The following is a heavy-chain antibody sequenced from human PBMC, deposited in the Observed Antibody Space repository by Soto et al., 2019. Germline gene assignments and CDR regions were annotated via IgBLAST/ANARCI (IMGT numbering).Heavy chain of an antibody. D-gene: IGHD7-27*01. CDR1: GYTFNNYY. CDR2: INPIYDTK. V-gene: IGHV1-46*02. J-gene: IGHJ3*02. Sequence: QVHLVQSGAEVKKPGASVKVSCKASGYTFNNYYVHWVRQAPGQGLEWVGVINPIYDTKAYAPRVQDRVTLTRDTSASTAYMELRSLRSEDTAVYFCARAVGWGLDALEIWGQGTVVTVSS. CDR3: ARAVGWGLDALEI.